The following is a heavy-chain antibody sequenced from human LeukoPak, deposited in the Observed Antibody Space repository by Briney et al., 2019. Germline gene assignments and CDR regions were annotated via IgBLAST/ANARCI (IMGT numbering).Heavy chain of an antibody. J-gene: IGHJ6*02. CDR1: GFTLSSYS. CDR3: ARSRAAVVMGELIPSFYYGMDV. V-gene: IGHV3-7*03. CDR2: IKQDGGER. Sequence: SGGSLRLSCAASGFTLSSYSMSWVRQVPGKGLEWVAAIKQDGGERYYVDSVEGRFTISRDNGKTSVYLQMNSLRADDTAVYYCARSRAAVVMGELIPSFYYGMDVWGQGTTVTVSS. D-gene: IGHD3-16*01.